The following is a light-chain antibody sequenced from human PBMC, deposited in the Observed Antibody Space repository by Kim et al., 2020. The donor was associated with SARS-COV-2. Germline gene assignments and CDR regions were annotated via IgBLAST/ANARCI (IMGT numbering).Light chain of an antibody. CDR1: SLRSYY. V-gene: IGLV3-19*01. CDR2: GKN. CDR3: NSRDSNDNVV. Sequence: VASGQTVRITCQGDSLRSYYATWYQQKPGQAPIVVIYGKNNRPSRIPDRFSGSSSGNTASLTITGTQAGDEADYYCNSRDSNDNVVFGGGTQLTVL. J-gene: IGLJ2*01.